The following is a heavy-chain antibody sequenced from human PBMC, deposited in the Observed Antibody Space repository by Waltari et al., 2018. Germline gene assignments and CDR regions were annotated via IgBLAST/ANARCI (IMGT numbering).Heavy chain of an antibody. J-gene: IGHJ4*02. CDR3: ARHRYDSSGYDDY. CDR2: IYQSGST. V-gene: IGHV4-38-2*01. CDR1: GSSLRSAYY. D-gene: IGHD3-22*01. Sequence: VQLQASAPGLVRPSATLSLTCADSGSSLRSAYYWGWLRQPPGKGLEWIGSIYQSGSTYYNPSLKSRVTISVDTSKNQFSLKLGSVTAADTAVYYCARHRYDSSGYDDYWGQGTLVTVSS.